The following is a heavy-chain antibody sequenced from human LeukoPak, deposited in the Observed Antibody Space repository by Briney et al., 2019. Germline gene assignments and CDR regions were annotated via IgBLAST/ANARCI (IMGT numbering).Heavy chain of an antibody. CDR2: ISSSGSTI. D-gene: IGHD2-15*01. CDR1: GFTFSSYE. J-gene: IGHJ4*02. CDR3: ARGVVVAANDY. Sequence: GGSLRLSCAASGFTFSSYEMNRVRQAPGKGLEWVSYISSSGSTIYYADSVKGRFTISRDNAKNSLYLQMNSLRAEDTAVYYCARGVVVAANDYWGQGTLVTVSS. V-gene: IGHV3-48*03.